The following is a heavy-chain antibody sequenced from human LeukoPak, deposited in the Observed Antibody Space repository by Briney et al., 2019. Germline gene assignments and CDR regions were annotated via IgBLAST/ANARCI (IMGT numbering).Heavy chain of an antibody. D-gene: IGHD3-22*01. CDR3: AKDENDSSGYYYLAAEYFQH. V-gene: IGHV3-23*01. CDR1: GFTFSSYA. CDR2: ISGSGGST. Sequence: GGSLRLSCAASGFTFSSYAMSWVRQAPGKGLEWVSAISGSGGSTYYADSVKGRFTISRDNSKNTLYLQMNRLRAEDTAVYYCAKDENDSSGYYYLAAEYFQHWGQGTLVTVSS. J-gene: IGHJ1*01.